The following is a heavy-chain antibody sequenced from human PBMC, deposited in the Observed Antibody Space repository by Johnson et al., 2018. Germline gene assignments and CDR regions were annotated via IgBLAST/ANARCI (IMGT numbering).Heavy chain of an antibody. J-gene: IGHJ3*02. Sequence: QVQLVESGGGVVQPGRSLRLSCAASGFTFSSYGMHWVRQAPGKGLEWVAVISYDGSNKYYADSVKGRFTISRDNSKNTLYLKMNSLRAEDTAVYYCAKDPSTEGVTADAFDIWGQGTMVTVSS. CDR3: AKDPSTEGVTADAFDI. CDR2: ISYDGSNK. D-gene: IGHD2-21*02. V-gene: IGHV3-30*18. CDR1: GFTFSSYG.